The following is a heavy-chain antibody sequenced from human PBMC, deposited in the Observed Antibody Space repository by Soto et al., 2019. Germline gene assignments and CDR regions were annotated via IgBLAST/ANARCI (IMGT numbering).Heavy chain of an antibody. D-gene: IGHD3-22*01. CDR1: GFTFSSYA. Sequence: GGSLRLSCAASGFTFSSYAVSWVRQAPGKGLEWVSAISGSGGSTYYADSVKGRFTISRDNSKNTLYLQMNSLRAEDTAVYYCAKDPAYDSSGYYAYWGQGTLVTVSS. CDR2: ISGSGGST. CDR3: AKDPAYDSSGYYAY. V-gene: IGHV3-23*01. J-gene: IGHJ4*02.